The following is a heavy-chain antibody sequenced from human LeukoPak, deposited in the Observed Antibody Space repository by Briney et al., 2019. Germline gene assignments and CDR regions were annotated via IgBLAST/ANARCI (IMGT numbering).Heavy chain of an antibody. CDR3: ARGFASGDYGAD. V-gene: IGHV3-7*01. J-gene: IGHJ4*02. D-gene: IGHD4-17*01. CDR2: IKQDGSEK. Sequence: GGSLRLSCAASGYTYSLFWMSWVRQAPGKGLEWVANIKQDGSEKYYVDSVKGRFTISRDNAERSLYLQMNSLRAEDTAVYYCARGFASGDYGADWGQGTLVTVSS. CDR1: GYTYSLFW.